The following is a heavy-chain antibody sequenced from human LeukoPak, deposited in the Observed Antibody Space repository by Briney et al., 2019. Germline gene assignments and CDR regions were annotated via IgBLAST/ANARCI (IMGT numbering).Heavy chain of an antibody. J-gene: IGHJ6*03. CDR2: ISSSSSYI. V-gene: IGHV3-21*01. D-gene: IGHD3-3*01. Sequence: GGSLRLSCAASGFTFSSYSMNWVRQAPGKGLEWVSSISSSSSYIYYPDSVKGRFTISRDNAKNPLYLQMNSLRAEDTAVYYCARVTKYDFWSGYSYSYYYYYMDVWGKGTTVTVSS. CDR1: GFTFSSYS. CDR3: ARVTKYDFWSGYSYSYYYYYMDV.